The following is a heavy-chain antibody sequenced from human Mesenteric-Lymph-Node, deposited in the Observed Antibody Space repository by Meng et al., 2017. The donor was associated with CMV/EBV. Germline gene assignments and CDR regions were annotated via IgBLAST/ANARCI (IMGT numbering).Heavy chain of an antibody. CDR3: ARDKFWTGPIDY. J-gene: IGHJ4*02. V-gene: IGHV3-48*04. Sequence: GESLKISCAASGFTFSSYSMNWVRQAPGKGLEWVAYSSSSGSTIYYADSVQGRFTISRDNVKNSLSLQMNSLRGEDTAVYYCARDKFWTGPIDYWGQGTLVTVSS. CDR1: GFTFSSYS. D-gene: IGHD3/OR15-3a*01. CDR2: SSSSGSTI.